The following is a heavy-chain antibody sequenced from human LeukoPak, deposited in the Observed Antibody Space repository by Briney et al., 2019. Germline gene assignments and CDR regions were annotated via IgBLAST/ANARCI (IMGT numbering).Heavy chain of an antibody. J-gene: IGHJ4*02. CDR2: ISAYNGNT. Sequence: ASVKVSCKASVYTFTSYGISWVRQAPGQRLEWMGWISAYNGNTNYAQKLQGRVTMTTDTSTSTAYMELRSLRSDDTAVYYCARDLRYSSSWYRVFDYWGQGTLVTVSS. CDR3: ARDLRYSSSWYRVFDY. D-gene: IGHD6-13*01. V-gene: IGHV1-18*01. CDR1: VYTFTSYG.